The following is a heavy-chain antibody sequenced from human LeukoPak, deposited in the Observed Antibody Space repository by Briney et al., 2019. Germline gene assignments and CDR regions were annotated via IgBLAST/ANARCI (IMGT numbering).Heavy chain of an antibody. V-gene: IGHV3-11*01. J-gene: IGHJ4*02. CDR1: GFTFSDYD. D-gene: IGHD6-13*01. Sequence: PGGSLRLSCAASGFTFSDYDMSWIRQAPGKGLEWVSYISSSGSTIYYADSVKGRFTISRDKAKNSLYLQMNSLRAEDTAVYYCARVWGAAGSPYFDYWGQGTLVTVSS. CDR3: ARVWGAAGSPYFDY. CDR2: ISSSGSTI.